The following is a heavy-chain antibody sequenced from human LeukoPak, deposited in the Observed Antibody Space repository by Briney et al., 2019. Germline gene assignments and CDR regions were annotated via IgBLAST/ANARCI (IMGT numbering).Heavy chain of an antibody. CDR1: GYGFSSYW. Sequence: GESLKISCKGSGYGFSSYWIGWVRQMPGKGLEWMGIIYPGNSDTRYSPSFQGQVTMSADKSISTAYLQWSSLKASDTAMYYCARQLATISGFDYWGQGTLVTVSS. CDR3: ARQLATISGFDY. J-gene: IGHJ4*02. D-gene: IGHD5-24*01. CDR2: IYPGNSDT. V-gene: IGHV5-51*01.